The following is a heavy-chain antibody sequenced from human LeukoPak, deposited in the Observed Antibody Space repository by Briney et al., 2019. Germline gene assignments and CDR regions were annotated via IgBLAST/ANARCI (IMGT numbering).Heavy chain of an antibody. Sequence: PGGSLRLCCAASGFTFSSYAMTWVRQAPGQGLEWVSAISGSAGSTYYADSVKGRFTISRDNSKNTVYLQMNTLRAEDTAVYYCAKIITGTTFPKYYFEYWGQGTLVTVSS. CDR1: GFTFSSYA. D-gene: IGHD1-7*01. J-gene: IGHJ4*02. V-gene: IGHV3-23*01. CDR2: ISGSAGST. CDR3: AKIITGTTFPKYYFEY.